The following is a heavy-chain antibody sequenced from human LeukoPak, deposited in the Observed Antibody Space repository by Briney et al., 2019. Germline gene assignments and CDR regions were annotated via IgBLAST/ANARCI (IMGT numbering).Heavy chain of an antibody. CDR3: ARDYNDILTGYYYFDY. CDR1: GFTVSSNY. CDR2: IYSGGST. Sequence: GGSLRLSCAASGFTVSSNYMSWVRQAPGKGLGWVSVIYSGGSTYYADSVKGRFTISRDNSKNTLYLQMNSLRAEDTAVYYCARDYNDILTGYYYFDYWGQGTLVTVSS. V-gene: IGHV3-53*01. J-gene: IGHJ4*02. D-gene: IGHD3-9*01.